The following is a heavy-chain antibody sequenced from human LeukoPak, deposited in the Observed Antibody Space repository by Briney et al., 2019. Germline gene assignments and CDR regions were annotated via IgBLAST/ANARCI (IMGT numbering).Heavy chain of an antibody. CDR2: INPNSGAT. D-gene: IGHD3-16*01. V-gene: IGHV1-2*02. J-gene: IGHJ4*02. CDR3: ARETSDYAAAY. Sequence: ASVKVSCKASGYTFTDYYLHWVRQAPGQGLEWMGWINPNSGATNYAQKFQGRVTMTRDTSISTAYMEPSRLTSDDTAVYYCARETSDYAAAYRGQGTLVTVSS. CDR1: GYTFTDYY.